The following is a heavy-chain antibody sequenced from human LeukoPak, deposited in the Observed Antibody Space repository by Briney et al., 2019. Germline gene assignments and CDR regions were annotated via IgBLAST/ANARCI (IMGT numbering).Heavy chain of an antibody. V-gene: IGHV1-3*04. D-gene: IGHD6-25*01. CDR1: GYSFTTFP. Sequence: ASVKVSCKASGYSFTTFPIHWVRQAPGQAPEWVGWIHTGNGDTKYSQAFQGRVTTARDTPATTAFMELSSLRSEDTAVYYCARDAAGLLDYWGQGTLVIVSS. CDR3: ARDAAGLLDY. CDR2: IHTGNGDT. J-gene: IGHJ4*02.